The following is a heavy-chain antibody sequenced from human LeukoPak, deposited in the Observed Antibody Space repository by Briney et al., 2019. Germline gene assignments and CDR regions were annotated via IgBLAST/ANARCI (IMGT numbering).Heavy chain of an antibody. CDR3: AREQGGSGYDYHYMDV. J-gene: IGHJ6*03. V-gene: IGHV1-8*01. CDR2: MNPNSGNT. D-gene: IGHD2-15*01. CDR1: GYTFTSYD. Sequence: ASVKVSCKASGYTFTSYDINWVRQAPGQGLEWMGWMNPNSGNTGYAQKFQGRVTMTRDTSISTAYMELSSLRSEDTAVYYCAREQGGSGYDYHYMDVWGKGTTVTVSS.